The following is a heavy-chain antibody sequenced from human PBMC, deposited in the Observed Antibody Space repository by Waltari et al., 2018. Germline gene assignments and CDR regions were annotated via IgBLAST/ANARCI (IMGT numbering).Heavy chain of an antibody. CDR3: SRSLDD. J-gene: IGHJ6*02. CDR1: GFTFRNPW. V-gene: IGHV3-7*01. CDR2: ISPDGRKK. Sequence: EVQLVESGGDLVQHGGSLRLSCAASGFTFRNPWMDWVSQATGKGLEWVANISPDGRKKSYVDSVEGRFTISRDNAKNSLYLQMNSLRADDTAVYYCSRSLDDWGQGSTVTVSS.